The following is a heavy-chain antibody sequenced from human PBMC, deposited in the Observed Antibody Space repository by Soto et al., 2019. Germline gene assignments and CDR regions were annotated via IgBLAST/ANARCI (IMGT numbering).Heavy chain of an antibody. CDR3: ARGLKQQLAAYFDY. J-gene: IGHJ4*02. D-gene: IGHD6-13*01. CDR2: INHSGST. CDR1: GGSFSGYY. V-gene: IGHV4-34*01. Sequence: PSETLSLTCAVYGGSFSGYYWSWIRQPPGKGLEWIGEINHSGSTNYNPSLKSRVTISVDTSKNQFSLKLSSVTAADTAVYYCARGLKQQLAAYFDYWGQGTLVTVSS.